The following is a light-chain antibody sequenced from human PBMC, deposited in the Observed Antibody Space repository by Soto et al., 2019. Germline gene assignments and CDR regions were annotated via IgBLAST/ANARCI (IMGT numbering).Light chain of an antibody. V-gene: IGLV2-8*01. CDR1: GSDIGAYNY. CDR2: DVI. Sequence: QSALTQPPSASGSPGQSVTISCTGTGSDIGAYNYVSWYQQYPGKAPKVMIYDVIKRPSGVPDRFSGSKSGNTASLTVSGLRADDEAVYYCSSFVGGDSFDVIFGGGTEVTVL. CDR3: SSFVGGDSFDVI. J-gene: IGLJ2*01.